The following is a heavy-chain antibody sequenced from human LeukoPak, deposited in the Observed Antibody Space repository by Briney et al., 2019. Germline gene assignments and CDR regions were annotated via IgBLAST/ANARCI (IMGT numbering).Heavy chain of an antibody. CDR2: INPSAGTT. D-gene: IGHD6-13*01. J-gene: IGHJ5*02. CDR3: ARDGDENSSSWSWFDP. CDR1: GNTFTNYY. Sequence: ASVKVSCKASGNTFTNYYMHWVRQAPGQGLEWMGIINPSAGTTTYAQEFQGRVTMTRDTSTSTVYMELSSLRSEDTAVYYCARDGDENSSSWSWFDPWGQGTLVTVSS. V-gene: IGHV1-46*01.